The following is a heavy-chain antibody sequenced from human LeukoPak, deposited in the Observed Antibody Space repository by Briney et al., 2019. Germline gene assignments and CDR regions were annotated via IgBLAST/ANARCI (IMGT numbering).Heavy chain of an antibody. CDR3: AKDLLLWFGEFDY. J-gene: IGHJ4*02. CDR1: GFTFSSYA. Sequence: GGSLRLSCAASGFTFSSYAMSWVRQAPGKGLEWVSAISGSGGSTYYADSVKGRFTISRDNSKNTLYLQMNSLRAKDTAVYYCAKDLLLWFGEFDYWGQGTLVTVSS. CDR2: ISGSGGST. D-gene: IGHD3-10*01. V-gene: IGHV3-23*01.